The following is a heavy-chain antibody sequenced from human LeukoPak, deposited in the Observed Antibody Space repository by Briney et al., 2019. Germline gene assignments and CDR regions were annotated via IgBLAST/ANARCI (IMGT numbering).Heavy chain of an antibody. V-gene: IGHV1-24*01. CDR1: GYRLSEIS. CDR2: FDPEEGEV. D-gene: IGHD2/OR15-2a*01. J-gene: IGHJ5*02. CDR3: ATLFS. Sequence: ASVKVSCKVSGYRLSEISIHWVRQSAGKGLEWMGGFDPEEGEVIYAEKLQSRMTMTEDTLTDTSYMELINLKFDDTAVYYCATLFSWGQGTLVTVSS.